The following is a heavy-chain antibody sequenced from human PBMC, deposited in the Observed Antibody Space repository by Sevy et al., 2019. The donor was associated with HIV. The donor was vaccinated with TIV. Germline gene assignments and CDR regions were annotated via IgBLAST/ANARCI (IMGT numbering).Heavy chain of an antibody. CDR3: AEDFSTMIVVVITTAPDY. Sequence: GGSLRLSCAASGFTFSSYGMHWVRQAPGKGLEWVAVISYDGSNKYYADSVKGRFTISRDNSKNTLYLQMNSLRAEDMAVYYCAEDFSTMIVVVITTAPDYWGQGTLVTVSS. J-gene: IGHJ4*02. CDR2: ISYDGSNK. V-gene: IGHV3-30*18. CDR1: GFTFSSYG. D-gene: IGHD3-22*01.